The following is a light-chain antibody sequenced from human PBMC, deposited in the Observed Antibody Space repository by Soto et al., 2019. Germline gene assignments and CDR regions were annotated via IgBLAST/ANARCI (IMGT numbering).Light chain of an antibody. Sequence: QSVLTQPASVSGSPGQSITISCTGTSSDIGGYNYVSWYQQHPGKAPKLMISEVSNRPSGVSNRFSGAKSGNTASLTISGLQAEDEADYYCSSHTSSNTLVFGTGTKLTVL. CDR1: SSDIGGYNY. CDR3: SSHTSSNTLV. J-gene: IGLJ1*01. CDR2: EVS. V-gene: IGLV2-14*01.